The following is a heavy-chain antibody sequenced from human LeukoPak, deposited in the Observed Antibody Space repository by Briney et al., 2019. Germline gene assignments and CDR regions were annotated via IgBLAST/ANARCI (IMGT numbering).Heavy chain of an antibody. V-gene: IGHV4-38-2*01. CDR1: GYSISSGYY. Sequence: SETLSLTCAVSGYSISSGYYWGWIRQPPGKGLEWIGSIYHSGSTYYNPSLKSRVTISVDTSKNQFSLKLSSVTAADTAVYYCARLARYYDFWSGYSNRYYYYYMDVWGKGTTVTVSS. CDR3: ARLARYYDFWSGYSNRYYYYYMDV. J-gene: IGHJ6*03. CDR2: IYHSGST. D-gene: IGHD3-3*01.